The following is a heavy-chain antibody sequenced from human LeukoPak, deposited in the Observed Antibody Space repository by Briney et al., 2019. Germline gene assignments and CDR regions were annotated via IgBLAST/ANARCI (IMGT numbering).Heavy chain of an antibody. CDR3: ARVNRITMVRGATPPYYYYYMDV. J-gene: IGHJ6*03. CDR2: INNSGST. D-gene: IGHD3-10*01. V-gene: IGHV4-34*01. Sequence: PSETLSLTCAVYGGSFSGYYWSWIRQPPGKGLEWIGEINNSGSTTYNPSLKSRVTISVDTSKNQFSLKLSSVTAADTAVYYCARVNRITMVRGATPPYYYYYMDVWGKGTTVTVSS. CDR1: GGSFSGYY.